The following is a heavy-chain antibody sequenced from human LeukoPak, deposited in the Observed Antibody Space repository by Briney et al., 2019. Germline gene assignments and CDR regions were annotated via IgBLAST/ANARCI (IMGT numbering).Heavy chain of an antibody. CDR1: GFTFSSYA. CDR2: ISGSGGST. D-gene: IGHD2-2*01. V-gene: IGHV3-23*01. Sequence: GGSLRLSCAASGFTFSSYAMSWVRQAPGKGLERVSAISGSGGSTYYADSVKGRFTISRDNSKNTLYLQMNSLRAEDTAVYYCANANLGYCSSTSCAQDYWGQGTLVTVSS. J-gene: IGHJ4*02. CDR3: ANANLGYCSSTSCAQDY.